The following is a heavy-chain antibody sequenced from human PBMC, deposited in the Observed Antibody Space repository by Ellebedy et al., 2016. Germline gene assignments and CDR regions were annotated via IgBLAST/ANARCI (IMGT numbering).Heavy chain of an antibody. CDR2: IYYSGST. D-gene: IGHD6-13*01. Sequence: SETLSLXCTVSGGSISSYYWSWIRQPPGKGLEWIGYIYYSGSTNYNPSLKSRVTISVDTSKNQFSLKLSSVTAADTAVYYCASTGIADAFDIWGQGTMVTVSS. CDR3: ASTGIADAFDI. V-gene: IGHV4-59*13. J-gene: IGHJ3*02. CDR1: GGSISSYY.